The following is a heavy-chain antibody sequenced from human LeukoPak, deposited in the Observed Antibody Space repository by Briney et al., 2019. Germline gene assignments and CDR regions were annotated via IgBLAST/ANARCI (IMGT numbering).Heavy chain of an antibody. D-gene: IGHD1-14*01. J-gene: IGHJ5*02. Sequence: ASVKVSCKASGYTFTGYYMHWVRQAPGQGLEWMGWINPNSGGTNYAQKFQGRVTMTRDTSISTAYMELSRLRSDDTAVYYCARGIAADGIRFDRWGQGALVTACS. CDR2: INPNSGGT. CDR3: ARGIAADGIRFDR. CDR1: GYTFTGYY. V-gene: IGHV1-2*02.